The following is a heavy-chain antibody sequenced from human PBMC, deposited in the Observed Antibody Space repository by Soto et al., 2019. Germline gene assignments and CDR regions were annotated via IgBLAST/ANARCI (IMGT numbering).Heavy chain of an antibody. CDR3: ARLVVVAPVANV. V-gene: IGHV4-39*01. Sequence: SETLSLTCTVPGGSISSSSYYWGWIRQPPGKGLEWIGSIFYTGTTYYNPSLKDRLSISVDTSKNSFSLNLTSVTAADTAVYFCARLVVVAPVANVWGQGALVTVSS. J-gene: IGHJ4*02. D-gene: IGHD2-21*01. CDR1: GGSISSSSYY. CDR2: IFYTGTT.